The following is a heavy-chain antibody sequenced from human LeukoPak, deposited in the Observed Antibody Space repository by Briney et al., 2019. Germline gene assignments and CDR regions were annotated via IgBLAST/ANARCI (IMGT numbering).Heavy chain of an antibody. CDR2: ISWNSGSI. Sequence: GGSLRLSCAASGFTFDDYAMHWVRQAPGKGLEWVSGISWNSGSIGYADSVKGRFTISRDNAKNSLYLQMNSLRTEDTALYYCAKDMSSSGWYSSDYWGQGTLVTVSS. CDR1: GFTFDDYA. J-gene: IGHJ4*02. CDR3: AKDMSSSGWYSSDY. D-gene: IGHD6-19*01. V-gene: IGHV3-9*01.